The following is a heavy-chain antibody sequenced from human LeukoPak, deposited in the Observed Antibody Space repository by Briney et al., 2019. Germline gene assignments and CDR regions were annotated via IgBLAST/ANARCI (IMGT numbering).Heavy chain of an antibody. Sequence: ASVKVSCKASGYTFTGYYMHWMRQAPGQGPEWMGIINPRGGSTDYSQKFQDRVTMSSDTSTSTVYMELSGLRSEDTAVYFCARVGVTAATADYWGQGTLVTVSS. CDR3: ARVGVTAATADY. CDR2: INPRGGST. V-gene: IGHV1-46*01. D-gene: IGHD6-25*01. J-gene: IGHJ4*02. CDR1: GYTFTGYY.